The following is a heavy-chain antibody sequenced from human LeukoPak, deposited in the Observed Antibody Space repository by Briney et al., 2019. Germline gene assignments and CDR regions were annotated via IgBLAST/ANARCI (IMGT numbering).Heavy chain of an antibody. V-gene: IGHV3-53*01. CDR3: ARDSFSFWSGYYRGLYP. Sequence: GGSLRLSWAAAGFTVSSNYMSWVRQAPGAGLGRGSVIYSGGSTYYAHSVKGRVTISTDNSKSTPYFQWNSLSAEDTAVYYCARDSFSFWSGYYRGLYPWGQGTLVTVSS. J-gene: IGHJ5*02. D-gene: IGHD3-3*01. CDR2: IYSGGST. CDR1: GFTVSSNY.